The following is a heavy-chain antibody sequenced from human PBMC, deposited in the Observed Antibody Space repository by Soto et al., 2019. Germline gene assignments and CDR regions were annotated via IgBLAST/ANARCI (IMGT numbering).Heavy chain of an antibody. V-gene: IGHV1-69*06. D-gene: IGHD3-16*01. CDR2: IIPIFGTT. CDR3: AIDPTLGESLATSWFDP. CDR1: GGTFNTYT. J-gene: IGHJ5*02. Sequence: QMQLVQSGAEVKKPGSSVKVSCKAFGGTFNTYTIDWVRQAPGQGLEWMGGIIPIFGTTNYAQKFQDRLTIYADKSTSTAYMELSSLKSEDTAIYYCAIDPTLGESLATSWFDPWGQGTMVTVSS.